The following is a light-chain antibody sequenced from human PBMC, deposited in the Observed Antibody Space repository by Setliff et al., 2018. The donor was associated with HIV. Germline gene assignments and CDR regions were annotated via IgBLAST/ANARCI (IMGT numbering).Light chain of an antibody. Sequence: QSALAQPRSVSGSPGQSVTISCTGTSSVVGASNSVSWYQHHPGKAPKVIIYDVSDRPSGVPDRFSGSKSGNTASLTISGLQAEDEADYYCCSYAGSYTSLDGFGTGTKVTVL. CDR2: DVS. CDR1: SSVVGASNS. V-gene: IGLV2-11*01. J-gene: IGLJ1*01. CDR3: CSYAGSYTSLDG.